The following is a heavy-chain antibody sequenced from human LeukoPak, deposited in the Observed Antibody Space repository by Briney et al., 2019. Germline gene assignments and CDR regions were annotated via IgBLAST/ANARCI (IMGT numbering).Heavy chain of an antibody. J-gene: IGHJ4*02. CDR3: ARGRSTGYPYYFEY. D-gene: IGHD5-12*01. CDR2: MNPNSGST. V-gene: IGHV1-8*03. Sequence: ASVKVSCKASGYTFTSYDNNLVRQATAQGLEWMGWMNPNSGSTGYAQKFQGRVTITRNTSISTAYMELSGLRSEDTAVYYCARGRSTGYPYYFEYWGQGTLVTVSS. CDR1: GYTFTSYD.